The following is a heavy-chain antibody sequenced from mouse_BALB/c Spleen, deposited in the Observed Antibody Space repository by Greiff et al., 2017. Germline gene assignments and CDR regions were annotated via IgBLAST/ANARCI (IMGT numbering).Heavy chain of an antibody. J-gene: IGHJ3*01. CDR3: APRRVRVAY. Sequence: QVQLQQSGAELAKPGASVKMSCKASGYTFTSYWMHWVKQRPGQGLEWIGYINPSTGYTEYNQKFKDKATLTADKSSSTAYMQLSSLTSEDSAVYYCAPRRVRVAYGGQGTRAPVSA. D-gene: IGHD2-14*01. CDR1: GYTFTSYW. V-gene: IGHV1-7*01. CDR2: INPSTGYT.